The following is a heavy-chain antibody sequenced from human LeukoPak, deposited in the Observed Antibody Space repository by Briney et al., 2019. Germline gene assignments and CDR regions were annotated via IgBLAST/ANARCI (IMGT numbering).Heavy chain of an antibody. D-gene: IGHD6-13*01. CDR2: IKGDGSAK. Sequence: GGSLRLSCAASGFTFSSYWMSWVRQAPGKGLEWVANIKGDGSAKYYVDSVKGRFTITRNNAKSSLFLQMNSLRAEDTAVYYCARLVLSRTWFDDFWGQGTLVTVSS. CDR3: ARLVLSRTWFDDF. CDR1: GFTFSSYW. V-gene: IGHV3-7*01. J-gene: IGHJ4*02.